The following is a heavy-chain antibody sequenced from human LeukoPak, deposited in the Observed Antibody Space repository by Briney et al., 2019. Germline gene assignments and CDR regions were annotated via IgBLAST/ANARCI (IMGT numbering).Heavy chain of an antibody. V-gene: IGHV1-18*01. D-gene: IGHD4-17*01. J-gene: IGHJ6*02. CDR3: ARAGDYPYYGMDV. CDR2: ISAYNGNT. CDR1: GYTFTTYG. Sequence: ASVKVSCKASGYTFTTYGISWVRQAPGQGLEWMGWISAYNGNTNYAQKLQGRVTMTTDTSTSTAYMELRSLRSEDTAVYYCARAGDYPYYGMDVWGQGTTVTVSS.